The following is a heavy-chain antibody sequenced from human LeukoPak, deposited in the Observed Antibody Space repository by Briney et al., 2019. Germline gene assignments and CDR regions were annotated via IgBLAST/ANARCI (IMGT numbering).Heavy chain of an antibody. J-gene: IGHJ1*01. V-gene: IGHV3-9*01. CDR1: GFTFDDYA. CDR3: AKGGLEWLSNDEYFQH. D-gene: IGHD3-3*01. CDR2: ISWNSGSI. Sequence: GGSPRLSCAASGFTFDDYAMHWVRQAPGKGLEWVSGISWNSGSIGYADSVKGRFTISRDNARNSLYLQMNSLRAEDTALYYCAKGGLEWLSNDEYFQHWGQGTLVTVSS.